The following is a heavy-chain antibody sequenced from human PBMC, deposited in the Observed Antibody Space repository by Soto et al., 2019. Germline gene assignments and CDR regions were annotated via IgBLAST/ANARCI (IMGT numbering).Heavy chain of an antibody. J-gene: IGHJ4*02. Sequence: EVQLLESGGGLVQPGGSLRLSCAASGFTFSSYAMSWVRQAPGKGLEWVSAISGSGGSTYYADSVKGRFTISRDNSKNTLYLEMNSLRAEDTAVYYWAKGGSSGYYFGYWGQGTLVTVSS. CDR2: ISGSGGST. V-gene: IGHV3-23*01. D-gene: IGHD3-22*01. CDR1: GFTFSSYA. CDR3: AKGGSSGYYFGY.